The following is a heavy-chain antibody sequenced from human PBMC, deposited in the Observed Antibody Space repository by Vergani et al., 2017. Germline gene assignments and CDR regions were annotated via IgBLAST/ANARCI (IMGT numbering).Heavy chain of an antibody. Sequence: QVQLVQSGAEVMQPGSSVQVSFQASGAPFRTYTMPWVRQDPGQGLEWMGNIILIAGTTNYAQKFQGSGRITADDSTSTAYVEVNRLRSADTTMYYCASRSTRLYWGQGTLVTVSS. V-gene: IGHV1-69*18. CDR3: ASRSTRLY. J-gene: IGHJ4*02. CDR2: IILIAGTT. CDR1: GAPFRTYT. D-gene: IGHD2/OR15-2a*01.